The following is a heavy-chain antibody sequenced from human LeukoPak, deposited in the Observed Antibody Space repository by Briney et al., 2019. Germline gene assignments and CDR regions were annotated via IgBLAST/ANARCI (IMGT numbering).Heavy chain of an antibody. Sequence: SVKVSCKASGGTFSSYAISWVRQAPGQGPEWIGGIVPTFGTANYAQKFQGRVTITADESTSAAYMELSSLRSEDTAVYYCAREGRWLQLRYFDYWGQGTLVTVSS. J-gene: IGHJ4*02. CDR3: AREGRWLQLRYFDY. CDR1: GGTFSSYA. V-gene: IGHV1-69*13. D-gene: IGHD5-24*01. CDR2: IVPTFGTA.